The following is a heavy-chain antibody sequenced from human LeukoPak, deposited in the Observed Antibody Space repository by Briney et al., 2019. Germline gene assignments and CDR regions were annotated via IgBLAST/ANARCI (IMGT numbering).Heavy chain of an antibody. CDR3: AKGAEMGYSSGWYYFDY. CDR2: ISYDGSNK. CDR1: GFTFSSYG. V-gene: IGHV3-30*18. J-gene: IGHJ4*02. D-gene: IGHD6-19*01. Sequence: GGSLRLSCAASGFTFSSYGMHWVRQAPGKGLEWVAVISYDGSNKYYADSVKGRFTISRDNSKNTLYLQMNSLRAEDTAVYYCAKGAEMGYSSGWYYFDYWGRGTLVTVSS.